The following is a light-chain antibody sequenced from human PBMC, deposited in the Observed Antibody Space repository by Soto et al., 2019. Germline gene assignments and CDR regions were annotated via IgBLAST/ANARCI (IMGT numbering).Light chain of an antibody. Sequence: IELTQSPGTLSLSPGERATLSCRASQTVPSGYLAWYQQRPGQTPRLLMYGASTRATGIPDRFSGSGSGTDFTLTISRLEPEDFAVYYCQQYSGTLTLGGGTKVEIK. CDR1: QTVPSGY. J-gene: IGKJ4*01. V-gene: IGKV3-20*01. CDR2: GAS. CDR3: QQYSGTLT.